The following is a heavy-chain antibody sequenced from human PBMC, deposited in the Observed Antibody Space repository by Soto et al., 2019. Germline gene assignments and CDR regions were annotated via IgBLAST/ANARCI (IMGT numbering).Heavy chain of an antibody. CDR2: ISYDGSNK. J-gene: IGHJ6*02. Sequence: GGSLRLSCAASGFTFSSYAMHWVRQAPGKGLEWVAVISYDGSNKYYADSVKGRFTISRDNSKNTLYLQMNSLRAEDTAVYYSARPPIAAAGPKFTYYYSGMDVWGQGNTVTVSS. D-gene: IGHD6-13*01. V-gene: IGHV3-30-3*01. CDR1: GFTFSSYA. CDR3: ARPPIAAAGPKFTYYYSGMDV.